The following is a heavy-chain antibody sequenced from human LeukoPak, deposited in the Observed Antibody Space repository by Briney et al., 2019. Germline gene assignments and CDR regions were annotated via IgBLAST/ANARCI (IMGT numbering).Heavy chain of an antibody. CDR1: GFTFSSYS. CDR2: ISSSGSYI. CDR3: ASPPSRQFYC. Sequence: KAGGSLRLSCAASGFTFSSYSMNWVRQAPGKGLEWVSSISSSGSYIYYADSVKGRFTISRDNAKNSLYLQMNSLRAEDTAVYYCASPPSRQFYCWGQGTLVTVSS. D-gene: IGHD5-24*01. J-gene: IGHJ4*02. V-gene: IGHV3-21*01.